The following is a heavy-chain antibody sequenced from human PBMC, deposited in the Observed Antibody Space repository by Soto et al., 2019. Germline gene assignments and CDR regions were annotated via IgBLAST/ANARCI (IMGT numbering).Heavy chain of an antibody. Sequence: GGSLRLSCAASGFTFSNYAMNWVRQAPGKGLEWVASISSSSNYIYYADSLKGRFTVSRDNAKNSLHLQVDSLRAEDTAVYYCARGGVYGGNSHPGWLDPWGQGTLVTVSS. CDR3: ARGGVYGGNSHPGWLDP. CDR1: GFTFSNYA. CDR2: ISSSSNYI. V-gene: IGHV3-21*01. J-gene: IGHJ5*02. D-gene: IGHD4-17*01.